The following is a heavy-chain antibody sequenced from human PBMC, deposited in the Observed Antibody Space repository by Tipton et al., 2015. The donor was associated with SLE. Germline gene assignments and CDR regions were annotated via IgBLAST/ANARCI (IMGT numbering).Heavy chain of an antibody. D-gene: IGHD3-3*01. Sequence: SLRLSCAASGFTVSSNYMSWVRQAPGKGLEWVSHITSGGDTQYYADSVEGRYTISRDNAKNSLYLQMNSLRAEDTAVYYCARGRPNYDFWSGYYCMDVWGKGTTVTVSS. CDR1: GFTVSSNY. J-gene: IGHJ6*03. CDR3: ARGRPNYDFWSGYYCMDV. V-gene: IGHV3-11*04. CDR2: ITSGGDTQ.